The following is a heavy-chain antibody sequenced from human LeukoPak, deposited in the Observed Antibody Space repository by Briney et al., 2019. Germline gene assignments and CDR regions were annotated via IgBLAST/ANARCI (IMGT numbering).Heavy chain of an antibody. CDR3: ARDKGAGFGELLYRSSYYYGMDV. J-gene: IGHJ6*02. V-gene: IGHV1-69*04. CDR1: GGTLSSYA. Sequence: SVKVSCKASGGTLSSYAISWGRQAPGQGLEWRGKIIPIFGIANYAQKFQGRGTITADKSTSTAYMELSSLRSEDTAVYYCARDKGAGFGELLYRSSYYYGMDVWGQGTTVTVSS. D-gene: IGHD3-10*01. CDR2: IIPIFGIA.